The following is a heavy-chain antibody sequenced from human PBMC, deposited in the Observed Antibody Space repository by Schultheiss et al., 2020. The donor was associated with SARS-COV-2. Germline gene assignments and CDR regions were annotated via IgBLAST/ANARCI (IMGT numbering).Heavy chain of an antibody. V-gene: IGHV1-2*02. CDR2: INPNNGGT. J-gene: IGHJ6*02. D-gene: IGHD3-22*01. CDR1: GYTFTASY. Sequence: ASVKVSCKASGYTFTASYIHWVRQAPGQGLEWMGWINPNNGGTNYAQKFQGRVTMTRDTSITTAYMELSGLRSDDTAVYYCARDGLGYGMDVWGQGTTVTVSS. CDR3: ARDGLGYGMDV.